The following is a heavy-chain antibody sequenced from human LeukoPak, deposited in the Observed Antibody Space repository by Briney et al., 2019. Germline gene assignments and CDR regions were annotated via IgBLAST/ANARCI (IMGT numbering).Heavy chain of an antibody. J-gene: IGHJ6*04. CDR1: GGSISSYY. CDR3: ARDVGSMVRGVNYYYGMDV. V-gene: IGHV4-59*01. CDR2: IYYSGST. Sequence: LETLSLTCTVSGGSISSYYWSWIRQPPGKGLEWIGYIYYSGSTNYNPSLKSRVTISVDTSKNQFSLKLSSVTAADTAVYYCARDVGSMVRGVNYYYGMDVWGKGTTVTVSS. D-gene: IGHD3-10*01.